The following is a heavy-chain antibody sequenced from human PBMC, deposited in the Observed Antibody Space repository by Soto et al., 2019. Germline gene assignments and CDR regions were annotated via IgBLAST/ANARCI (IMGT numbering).Heavy chain of an antibody. D-gene: IGHD3-22*01. J-gene: IGHJ4*02. CDR3: ARNLYYYDGSGPVHYYFDH. Sequence: SETLSLTCTVSGASISSGDYYWSWTRQPPGKGLEWIGCIYYSGSPYHNPSLKSRVTISVDTSKNQFSLSLTSVAAADTAVYYCARNLYYYDGSGPVHYYFDHWGQGTLVTVSS. CDR2: IYYSGSP. CDR1: GASISSGDYY. V-gene: IGHV4-30-4*01.